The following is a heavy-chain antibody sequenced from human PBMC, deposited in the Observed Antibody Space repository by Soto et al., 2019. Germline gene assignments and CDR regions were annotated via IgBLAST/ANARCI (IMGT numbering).Heavy chain of an antibody. CDR3: VKDRYVDY. CDR2: ISSDGRPT. CDR1: GSTFSSYA. V-gene: IGHV3-64D*06. J-gene: IGHJ4*02. Sequence: GGSLRLSCSVSGSTFSSYAMHWVRQAPGKGLEYVSSISSDGRPTYYADSVKGRFTISRDNSKNTLSLQMYSLKAEDTAVYYCVKDRYVDYWGQGTLVTVSS.